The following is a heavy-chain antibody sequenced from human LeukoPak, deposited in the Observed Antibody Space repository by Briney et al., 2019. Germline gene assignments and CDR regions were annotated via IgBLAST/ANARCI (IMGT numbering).Heavy chain of an antibody. V-gene: IGHV4-59*12. CDR2: IYYSGST. D-gene: IGHD3-22*01. Sequence: SETLSLTCTVSGGSISSYYWSWIRQPPGKGLEWIGYIYYSGSTNYNPSLKSRVTISVDTSKNQFSLKLSSVTAADTAVYYCARGERLHDSSVDDAFDIWGQGTMVTVSS. CDR3: ARGERLHDSSVDDAFDI. CDR1: GGSISSYY. J-gene: IGHJ3*02.